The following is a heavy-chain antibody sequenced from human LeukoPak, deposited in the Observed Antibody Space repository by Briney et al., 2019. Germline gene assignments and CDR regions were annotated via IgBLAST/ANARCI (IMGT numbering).Heavy chain of an antibody. CDR2: IKQMSNGGTT. Sequence: GGSPRLSCAASGFTFSSAWMTWVRQTPGKGLEWVGRIKQMSNGGTTDYAAPVKDRFTISRDDSINTLYLQMNSLKTEDTAVYYCATGFSATSHDGYWGQGTLVTVSS. CDR1: GFTFSSAW. J-gene: IGHJ4*02. D-gene: IGHD1-26*01. V-gene: IGHV3-15*01. CDR3: ATGFSATSHDGY.